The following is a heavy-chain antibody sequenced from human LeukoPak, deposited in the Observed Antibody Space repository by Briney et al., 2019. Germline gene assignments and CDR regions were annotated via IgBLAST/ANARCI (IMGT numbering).Heavy chain of an antibody. CDR2: INPDGGST. V-gene: IGHV1-46*01. CDR1: GYIFTSYW. Sequence: ASVKVSCKASGYIFTSYWIQWVRQAPGQGLEWMGLINPDGGSTAYAHRFQGRVIMTRDTSTSTAYMDLSSLRSEDTAVYHCARAPRNSSTMLDFWGQETLVTISS. J-gene: IGHJ4*02. D-gene: IGHD6-13*01. CDR3: ARAPRNSSTMLDF.